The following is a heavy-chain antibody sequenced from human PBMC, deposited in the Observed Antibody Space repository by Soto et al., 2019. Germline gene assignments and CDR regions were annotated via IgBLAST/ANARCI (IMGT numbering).Heavy chain of an antibody. D-gene: IGHD3-10*01. V-gene: IGHV1-2*04. CDR3: ARDRRSGITEKTNWFDP. CDR1: GYTFTGYY. CDR2: INPNSGGT. J-gene: IGHJ5*02. Sequence: ASVKLSCKAYGYTFTGYYMHWVRQAPGQGVEWMGWINPNSGGTNYAQKFQGWVTMTRDTSISTAYMELSRQRSDDTAVYYCARDRRSGITEKTNWFDPWGQGTLVTVCS.